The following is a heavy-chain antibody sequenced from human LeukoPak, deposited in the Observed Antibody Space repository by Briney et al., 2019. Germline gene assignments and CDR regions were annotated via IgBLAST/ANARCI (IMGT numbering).Heavy chain of an antibody. CDR1: GGSISSYY. CDR2: IYYSGST. D-gene: IGHD3-22*01. CDR3: ARHLSSSGYYYFDY. Sequence: SETLSLTCTASGGSISSYYWSWIRQPPGKGLEWIGYIYYSGSTNYNPSLKSRVTISVDTSKNQFSLKLSSVTAADTAVYYCARHLSSSGYYYFDYWGQGTLVTVSS. V-gene: IGHV4-59*01. J-gene: IGHJ4*02.